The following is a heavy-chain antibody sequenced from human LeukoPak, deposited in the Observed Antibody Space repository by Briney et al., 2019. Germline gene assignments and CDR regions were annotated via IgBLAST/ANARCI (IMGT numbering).Heavy chain of an antibody. J-gene: IGHJ6*02. Sequence: GGSLRLSCAASGFTVSTNYMSWVRQAPGKGLEWVSVIYSGGTTNYADSVKGRFTISRDNSKNTVYLQRNSLRAEDTAVYYCARGGYAHYYGMDVWGQGTTVTVSS. CDR1: GFTVSTNY. CDR3: ARGGYAHYYGMDV. V-gene: IGHV3-53*01. D-gene: IGHD5-18*01. CDR2: IYSGGTT.